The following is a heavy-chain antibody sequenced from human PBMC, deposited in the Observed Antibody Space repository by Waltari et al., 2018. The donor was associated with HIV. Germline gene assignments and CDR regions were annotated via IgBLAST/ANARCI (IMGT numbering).Heavy chain of an antibody. CDR1: GFTFSTYF. V-gene: IGHV3-21*02. D-gene: IGHD5-18*01. CDR2: ISGSSDYL. CDR3: ARRVSGYIYDFFDL. Sequence: EVQLVESGGGLVKPGGSLRLSCAASGFTFSTYFMNWVRQAPGKGLEWVSSISGSSDYLYYGDSVKGRFTISRDNAKDSLYLQMNSLRAEDTAIYYCARRVSGYIYDFFDLWGQGTLVTVSS. J-gene: IGHJ4*02.